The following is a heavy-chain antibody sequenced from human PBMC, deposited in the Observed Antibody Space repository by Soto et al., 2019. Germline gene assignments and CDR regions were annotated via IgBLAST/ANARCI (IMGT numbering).Heavy chain of an antibody. CDR2: INHSGST. D-gene: IGHD2-2*01. CDR1: GGSFSGYY. J-gene: IGHJ4*02. CDR3: ARESRGDDCSSTSCYPKIGVSGRGIDY. V-gene: IGHV4-34*01. Sequence: QVQLQQWGAGLLKPSETLSLTCAVYGGSFSGYYWSWIRQPPGKGLEWIGEINHSGSTNYNPSLKSRVTISVDTSKNQFSLKLSSVTAADTAVYYCARESRGDDCSSTSCYPKIGVSGRGIDYWGQGTLVTVSS.